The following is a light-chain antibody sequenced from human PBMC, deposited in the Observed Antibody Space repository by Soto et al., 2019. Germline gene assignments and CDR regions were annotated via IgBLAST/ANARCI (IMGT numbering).Light chain of an antibody. CDR3: QQANRFPIT. CDR1: QDLSSW. Sequence: DIQMTQSPSFVSASVGDRVTVTCRASQDLSSWLAWYQQKPGKAPKLLIYTTSTLGSGVPSRFSGSRSGTAFTLTISGLQPEDFATYYCQQANRFPITFGQGTRLEIK. J-gene: IGKJ5*01. V-gene: IGKV1-12*01. CDR2: TTS.